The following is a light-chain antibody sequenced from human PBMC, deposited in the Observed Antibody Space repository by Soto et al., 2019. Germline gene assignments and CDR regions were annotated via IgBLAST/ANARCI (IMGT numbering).Light chain of an antibody. CDR2: NNN. CDR3: SSWDGSLSGYV. V-gene: IGLV1-47*02. J-gene: IGLJ1*01. Sequence: QSLLSPPPSASGTPGQGGTIACSGSISNIGSNYVYWYQQLPGTAPKLLIYNNNQRPSGVPDRFSASKSGTSASLAIRGLRSDHEADYYCSSWDGSLSGYVFGAGTKVTV. CDR1: ISNIGSNY.